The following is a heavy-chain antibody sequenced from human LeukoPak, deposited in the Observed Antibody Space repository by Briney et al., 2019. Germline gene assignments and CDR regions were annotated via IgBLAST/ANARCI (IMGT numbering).Heavy chain of an antibody. V-gene: IGHV4-4*08. CDR2: VTYETT. Sequence: SGTLSLTCSLSGDTLSTYYWNWVRQTPGKGQEWIGHVTYETTAYNPSLKSRVTISLDTSKNEFSLQLRSVTAADTAVYFCARDQRHSYGKYFDPWSQGILVSVSS. J-gene: IGHJ4*02. D-gene: IGHD5-18*01. CDR3: ARDQRHSYGKYFDP. CDR1: GDTLSTYY.